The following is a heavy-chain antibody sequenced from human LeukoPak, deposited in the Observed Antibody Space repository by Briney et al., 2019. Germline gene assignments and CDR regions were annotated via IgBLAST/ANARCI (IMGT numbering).Heavy chain of an antibody. D-gene: IGHD6-19*01. J-gene: IGHJ6*02. CDR3: ARAIAVAGIGGYYYYYYGMDV. CDR1: GGSISSYY. CDR2: IYYSGST. Sequence: PSETLSLTCTVSGGSISSYYWSWIRQPPGKGLEWIEYIYYSGSTNYNPSLKSRVTISVDTSKNQFSLKLSSVTAADTAVYYCARAIAVAGIGGYYYYYYGMDVWGQGTTVTVSS. V-gene: IGHV4-59*01.